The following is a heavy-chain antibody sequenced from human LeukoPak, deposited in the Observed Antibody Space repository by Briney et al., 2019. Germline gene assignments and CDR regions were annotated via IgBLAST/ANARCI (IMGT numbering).Heavy chain of an antibody. CDR1: GFTFSSFG. J-gene: IGHJ4*02. Sequence: PGRSLRLPCAASGFTFSSFGMHWVRQAPGKGLEGVAVIWYDGSNKYYADSVKGRFTISRDNSKNTLYLQMNSLRAEDTAVYYCAREGVYYYNASFDYWGQGTLVTVSS. V-gene: IGHV3-33*01. CDR3: AREGVYYYNASFDY. D-gene: IGHD3-10*01. CDR2: IWYDGSNK.